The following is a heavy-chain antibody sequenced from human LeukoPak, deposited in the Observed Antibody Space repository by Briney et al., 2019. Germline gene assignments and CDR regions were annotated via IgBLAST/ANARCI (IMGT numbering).Heavy chain of an antibody. CDR2: IYTSGST. CDR1: GGSISSYY. J-gene: IGHJ4*02. CDR3: AGDRVYGRIAVAGSRAYYFDY. V-gene: IGHV4-4*07. D-gene: IGHD6-19*01. Sequence: SETLSLTCTVSGGSISSYYWSWIRQPAGKGLEWIGRIYTSGSTNYNPSLKSRVTMSVDTSKNQFSLKLSSVTAADTAVYYCAGDRVYGRIAVAGSRAYYFDYWGQGTLVTVSS.